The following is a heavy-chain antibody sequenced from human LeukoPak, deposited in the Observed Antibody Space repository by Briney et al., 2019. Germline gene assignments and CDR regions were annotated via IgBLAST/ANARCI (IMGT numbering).Heavy chain of an antibody. J-gene: IGHJ4*02. Sequence: SVKVSCKASGFTFTSSAVQWVRQARGQRLEWIGWIVVGSGNTNYAQKFQERVTITRDMSTSTAYMELSSLRSEYTAVYYCAADLMEVRGVTSLDYWGQGTLVTVSS. CDR1: GFTFTSSA. V-gene: IGHV1-58*01. CDR2: IVVGSGNT. D-gene: IGHD3-10*01. CDR3: AADLMEVRGVTSLDY.